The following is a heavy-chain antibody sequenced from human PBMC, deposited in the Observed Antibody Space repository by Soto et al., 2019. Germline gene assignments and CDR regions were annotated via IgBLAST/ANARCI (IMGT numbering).Heavy chain of an antibody. Sequence: QVQLQQWGAGLLKPSETLSLTCAVYGGSFSGYYWSWIRQPPGKGLEWIGEINHSGSTNYNPSLKSRVTISVDTSKNQFSLKLSSVTAADTSVYYCARGLRGYSVYDYWRGFYYFDYWGQGTLVTVSS. D-gene: IGHD5-12*01. V-gene: IGHV4-34*01. CDR1: GGSFSGYY. J-gene: IGHJ4*02. CDR2: INHSGST. CDR3: ARGLRGYSVYDYWRGFYYFDY.